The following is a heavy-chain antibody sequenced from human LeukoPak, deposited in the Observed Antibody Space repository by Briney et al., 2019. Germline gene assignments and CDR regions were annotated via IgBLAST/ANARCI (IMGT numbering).Heavy chain of an antibody. CDR2: IKQDGSEK. CDR1: GLTFSSYW. D-gene: IGHD2-21*02. V-gene: IGHV3-7*03. J-gene: IGHJ4*02. CDR3: ARSADYFSFLGD. Sequence: PGGSLRLSCAASGLTFSSYWMSWVRQAPGKGLEWVANIKQDGSEKYYVDSVKGRFTISRDNAKNSLYLQMNSLRAEDTAVYYCARSADYFSFLGDWGQGTLVTVPS.